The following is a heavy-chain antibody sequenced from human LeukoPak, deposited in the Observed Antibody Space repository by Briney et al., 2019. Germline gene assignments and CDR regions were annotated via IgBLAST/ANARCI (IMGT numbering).Heavy chain of an antibody. CDR3: AGDRTYYYDSSGYYYYYYGMDV. CDR2: IYYSGST. D-gene: IGHD3-22*01. CDR1: GGSISCYY. J-gene: IGHJ6*02. Sequence: SETLSHTCTVSGGSISCYYWSWIRQPPGEGLEWIGYIYYSGSTNYNPSLKSRVTISVDTSKNQFSLKLSSVTAADTAVYYCAGDRTYYYDSSGYYYYYYGMDVWGQGTTVTVSS. V-gene: IGHV4-59*01.